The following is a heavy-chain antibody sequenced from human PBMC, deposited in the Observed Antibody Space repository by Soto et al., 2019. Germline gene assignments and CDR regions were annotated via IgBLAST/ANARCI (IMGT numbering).Heavy chain of an antibody. J-gene: IGHJ5*02. D-gene: IGHD1-26*01. CDR3: ARDMHAGFTHYFDP. CDR2: TSYTGNN. V-gene: IGHV4-59*02. CDR1: PDYVTSHN. Sequence: SETLSLTCFVPPDYVTSHNSSWIRQLPSQGLEWSAYTSYTGNNNDHHCLQSRVTISLDTSKIRGSLKLTSMTAAHTAVYYCARDMHAGFTHYFDPRSQGTLVTVS.